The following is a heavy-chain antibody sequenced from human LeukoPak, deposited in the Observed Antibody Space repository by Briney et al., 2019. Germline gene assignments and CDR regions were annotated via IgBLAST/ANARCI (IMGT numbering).Heavy chain of an antibody. CDR3: TKQYSGYEMFDY. V-gene: IGHV3-23*01. D-gene: IGHD5-12*01. J-gene: IGHJ4*02. CDR2: ISVSGGST. CDR1: GFTFRSYG. Sequence: PGMSLRLSCAASGFTFRSYGIHWVRQAPGKGLEWVSAISVSGGSTYYADSLKGRFTISRDNSNNTLFLQMNSLRAEDTAVYYCTKQYSGYEMFDYWGQGTLITVSS.